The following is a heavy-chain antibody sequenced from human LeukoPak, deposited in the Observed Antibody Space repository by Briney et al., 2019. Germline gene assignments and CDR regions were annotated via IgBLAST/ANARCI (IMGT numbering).Heavy chain of an antibody. CDR2: ITGSGATT. V-gene: IGHV3-23*01. D-gene: IGHD4-23*01. CDR1: GFTFSSYG. CDR3: ATRPQVTPGDY. J-gene: IGHJ4*02. Sequence: PGGSLRLSCAASGFTFSSYGMSWVRQAPGKGLEWVSAITGSGATTYYADSVKGRFTISRDSSSNTLYLQMNNLRAEDTALYFCATRPQVTPGDYWGQGALVTVSS.